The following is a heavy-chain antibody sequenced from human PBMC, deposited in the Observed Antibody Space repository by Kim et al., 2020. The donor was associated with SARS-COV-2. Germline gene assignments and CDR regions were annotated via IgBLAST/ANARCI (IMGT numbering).Heavy chain of an antibody. D-gene: IGHD5-18*01. Sequence: GRFTISRDNSKNTLYLQMNSLRAEDTAVYYCAKPNVDMDTAMVTIGAFDYWGQGTLVTVSS. J-gene: IGHJ4*02. CDR3: AKPNVDMDTAMVTIGAFDY. V-gene: IGHV3-23*01.